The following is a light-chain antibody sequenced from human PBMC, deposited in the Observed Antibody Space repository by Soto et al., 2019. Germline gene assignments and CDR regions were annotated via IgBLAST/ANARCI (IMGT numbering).Light chain of an antibody. Sequence: EIVLTQSPATLSLSPGERATLSCWATQSLSSSLDWYQQKPGQPPRLLVYDASNRATGIPARFSGSGSGTDFTLTISSLEPEDFEVYYCQQRSNWPRTFGQGTKVEIK. CDR2: DAS. CDR3: QQRSNWPRT. CDR1: QSLSSS. J-gene: IGKJ1*01. V-gene: IGKV3-11*01.